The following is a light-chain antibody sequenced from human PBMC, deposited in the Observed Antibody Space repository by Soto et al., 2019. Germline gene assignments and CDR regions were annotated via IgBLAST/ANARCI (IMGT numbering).Light chain of an antibody. CDR1: QSLASNY. V-gene: IGKV3-20*01. Sequence: EIVLTQSPGTLSLSPGERATLSCRASQSLASNYLAWYQQKPGQAPRLLIYTASTRATGIPDRFSGSGSGTHFTLTISRLEPEDFAVYYCQHYESSLPSYTFGQGTKLEVK. J-gene: IGKJ2*01. CDR3: QHYESSLPSYT. CDR2: TAS.